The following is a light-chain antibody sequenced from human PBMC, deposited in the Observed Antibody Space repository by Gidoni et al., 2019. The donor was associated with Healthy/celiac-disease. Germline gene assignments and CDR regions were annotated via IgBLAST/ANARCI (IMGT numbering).Light chain of an antibody. CDR2: EVS. CDR1: SSDVGSYNL. J-gene: IGLJ1*01. CDR3: CSYAGSSTSFDV. Sequence: QSALTQPASVSGCPGQSITISCTGTSSDVGSYNLVSWYQQPPGKAPKLIIYEVSKRPSGVSNRFSGSKSGNTASLTISGLQAEDEADYYCCSYAGSSTSFDVFGTGTKVTVL. V-gene: IGLV2-23*02.